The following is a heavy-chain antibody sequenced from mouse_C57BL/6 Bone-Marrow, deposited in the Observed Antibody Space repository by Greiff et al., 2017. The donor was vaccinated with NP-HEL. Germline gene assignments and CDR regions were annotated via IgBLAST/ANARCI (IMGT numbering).Heavy chain of an antibody. CDR1: GYAFSSSW. V-gene: IGHV1-82*01. Sequence: VQLQQSGPELVKPGASVKISCKASGYAFSSSWMNWVKQRPGKGLEWIGRIYPGDGDTNYNGKFKGKATLTVDQSSSTAYMQLNSLTSEDSAVYYCARSVNWGYFDYWGQGTTLTVSS. D-gene: IGHD4-1*01. J-gene: IGHJ2*01. CDR3: ARSVNWGYFDY. CDR2: IYPGDGDT.